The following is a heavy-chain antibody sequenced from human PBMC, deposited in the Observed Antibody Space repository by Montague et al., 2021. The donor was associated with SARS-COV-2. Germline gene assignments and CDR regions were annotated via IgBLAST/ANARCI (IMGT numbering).Heavy chain of an antibody. D-gene: IGHD3-16*02. CDR3: ARDNYDYVWGSYRYIY. CDR2: ISYDGSNK. J-gene: IGHJ4*02. CDR1: GFTFSSYA. Sequence: SLRLSCAASGFTFSSYAMHWVRQAPGKGLEWVAVISYDGSNKYYADSVKGRFTISRDNSKNTLYLQMISLRAEDTAVYYCARDNYDYVWGSYRYIYWGQGTLVTVSS. V-gene: IGHV3-30*04.